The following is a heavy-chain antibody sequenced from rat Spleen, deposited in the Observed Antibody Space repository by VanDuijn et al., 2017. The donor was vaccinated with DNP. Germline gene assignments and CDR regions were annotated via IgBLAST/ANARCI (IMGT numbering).Heavy chain of an antibody. V-gene: IGHV3-3*01. CDR3: ARWPGYNPPYAMDA. CDR2: INSAGSI. D-gene: IGHD1-4*01. J-gene: IGHJ4*01. Sequence: EVQLQESGPGLVKPSQSLSLTCSVTGYSITSCCRWTWIRKFPGHKLEWMGYINSAGSIEYNPSLKGRISITSDTSKNQFFLQVNSVTTEDTATYYCARWPGYNPPYAMDAWGQGTSVTVSS. CDR1: GYSITSCCR.